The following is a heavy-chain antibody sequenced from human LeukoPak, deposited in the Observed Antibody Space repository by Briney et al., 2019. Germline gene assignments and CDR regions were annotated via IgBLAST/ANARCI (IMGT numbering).Heavy chain of an antibody. Sequence: SVKVSCKASGGTFSSYAISWVRQAPGQGLEWMGGIIPIFGTANYAQKFQGRVTITADESTSTAYMELSSLRSEDTAVYYCSTTYYYDSSEGYWGQGTLVTVSS. CDR1: GGTFSSYA. D-gene: IGHD3-22*01. CDR3: STTYYYDSSEGY. J-gene: IGHJ4*02. V-gene: IGHV1-69*01. CDR2: IIPIFGTA.